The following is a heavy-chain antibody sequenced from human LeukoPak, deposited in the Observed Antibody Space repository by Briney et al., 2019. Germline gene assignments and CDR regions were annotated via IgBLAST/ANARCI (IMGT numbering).Heavy chain of an antibody. V-gene: IGHV3-72*01. Sequence: GGSLRLSCVTSGFTFSDHFMDWVRQAPGRGLEWLGRIRNKANGYSTTYAASLRGRFALSRDDSRNSAFLQMNSLEVDDTAVYYCTRVDIGNYGDFDYWGQGVQVTVSS. D-gene: IGHD2-2*03. CDR2: IRNKANGYST. CDR1: GFTFSDHF. CDR3: TRVDIGNYGDFDY. J-gene: IGHJ4*02.